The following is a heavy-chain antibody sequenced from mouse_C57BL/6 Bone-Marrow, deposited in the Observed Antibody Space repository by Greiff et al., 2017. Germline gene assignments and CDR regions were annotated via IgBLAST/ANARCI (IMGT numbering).Heavy chain of an antibody. CDR3: ARSTTTVVGDY. CDR2: IYPRSGNT. J-gene: IGHJ2*01. D-gene: IGHD1-1*01. Sequence: QVQLKPSGAELARPGASVKLSCKASGYTFTSYGISWVKQRTGQGLEWIGEIYPRSGNTYYNEKFKGKATLTADKSSSTAYMELLSLTSEGSAVYFCARSTTTVVGDYWGQGTTLTVSS. CDR1: GYTFTSYG. V-gene: IGHV1-81*01.